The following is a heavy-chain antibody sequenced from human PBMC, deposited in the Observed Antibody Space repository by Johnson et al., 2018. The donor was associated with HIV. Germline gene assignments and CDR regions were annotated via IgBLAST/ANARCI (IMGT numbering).Heavy chain of an antibody. Sequence: VQLVESGGGVVQPGRSLRLSCAASGFTFSRYAMHWIRQATGKGLEWVSGIGTTGDTYYPGSVKGRFTISRDHPKNSLHLQMNSLTAGDTAVYYCARGNTFDIWGQGTLVTVSS. CDR2: IGTTGDT. CDR1: GFTFSRYA. J-gene: IGHJ3*02. V-gene: IGHV3-13*01. CDR3: ARGNTFDI.